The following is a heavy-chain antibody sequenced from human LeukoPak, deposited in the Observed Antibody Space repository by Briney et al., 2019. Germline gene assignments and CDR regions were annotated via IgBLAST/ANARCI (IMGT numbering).Heavy chain of an antibody. CDR2: IIPIFGTA. CDR3: ARDWGRGYSSGWYGFYAFDI. CDR1: GGTFSSYA. V-gene: IGHV1-69*01. Sequence: SVKVSCKASGGTFSSYAISWLRQAPVQGFEWMGGIIPIFGTANYAQKFQGRATITADESTSTAYMELSSLRSEDTAVYYCARDWGRGYSSGWYGFYAFDIWGQGTMVTVSS. J-gene: IGHJ3*02. D-gene: IGHD6-19*01.